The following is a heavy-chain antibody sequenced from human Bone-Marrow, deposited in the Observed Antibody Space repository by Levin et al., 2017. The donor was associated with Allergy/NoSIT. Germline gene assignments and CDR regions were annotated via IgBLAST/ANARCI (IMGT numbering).Heavy chain of an antibody. Sequence: ASVKVSCKASGYTFSSYNINWVRQAPGQGLEWMGWMNPNSGDTGYAQNFQGRVTLTRNTSISTVYMELSSLRPEDTAIYYCARANADYGDYGKDPTYYFDYWGQGTLVTVSS. CDR3: ARANADYGDYGKDPTYYFDY. J-gene: IGHJ4*02. V-gene: IGHV1-8*01. CDR1: GYTFSSYN. D-gene: IGHD4-17*01. CDR2: MNPNSGDT.